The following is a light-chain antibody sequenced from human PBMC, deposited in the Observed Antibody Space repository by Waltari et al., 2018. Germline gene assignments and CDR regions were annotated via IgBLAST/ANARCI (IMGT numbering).Light chain of an antibody. J-gene: IGKJ1*01. V-gene: IGKV3-20*01. CDR1: QSISKY. Sequence: EIVLTQSPGTLSLSPGDRATLSCRASQSISKYLAWYQQKPGQAPRLLIYGASSTATGIPDRFSGSGSGTDFSHTISRLEPEDFAVYYCQHYVSLPATFGQGTKVEIE. CDR2: GAS. CDR3: QHYVSLPAT.